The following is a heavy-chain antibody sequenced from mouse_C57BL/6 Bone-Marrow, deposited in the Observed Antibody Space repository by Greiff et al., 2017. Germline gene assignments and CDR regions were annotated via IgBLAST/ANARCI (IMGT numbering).Heavy chain of an antibody. CDR3: TAYDYSWFAY. V-gene: IGHV14-4*01. CDR2: IDPENGDT. D-gene: IGHD2-4*01. CDR1: GFNIKDDY. Sequence: DVKLVESGAELVRPGASVKLSCTASGFNIKDDYMHWVKPRPEQGLEWIGWIDPENGDTEYASKFQGKATITADTSSNTAYLQLSSLTSEDTAVYYCTAYDYSWFAYWGQGTLVTVSA. J-gene: IGHJ3*01.